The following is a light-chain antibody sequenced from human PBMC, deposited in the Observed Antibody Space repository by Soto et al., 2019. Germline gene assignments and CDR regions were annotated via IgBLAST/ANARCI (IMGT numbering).Light chain of an antibody. CDR1: QALNSTY. V-gene: IGKV3-20*01. CDR2: AAS. J-gene: IGKJ3*01. Sequence: EIVLTQSPGTLSLSPGERATLSCRASQALNSTYVAWYQQKPGQAPRLLIYAASIRATGIPDRFSGSGSGTDFTLTISRLEPEDFVVYFCQHYGTSFIFGPGTKVDNK. CDR3: QHYGTSFI.